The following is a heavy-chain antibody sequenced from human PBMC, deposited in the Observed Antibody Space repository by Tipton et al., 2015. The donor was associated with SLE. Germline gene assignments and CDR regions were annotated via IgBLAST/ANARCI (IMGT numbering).Heavy chain of an antibody. V-gene: IGHV4-59*01. Sequence: LRLSCTVSGGSISSYYWSWIRQPPGKGLEWIGYMYYSGSTNYNPSLKSRVTISVDTSKNQLSLKLSSVTAADTAVYYCASSPGVTLFRVVTYFDLWGQGILVTVSS. CDR2: MYYSGST. D-gene: IGHD3-3*01. CDR3: ASSPGVTLFRVVTYFDL. CDR1: GGSISSYY. J-gene: IGHJ4*02.